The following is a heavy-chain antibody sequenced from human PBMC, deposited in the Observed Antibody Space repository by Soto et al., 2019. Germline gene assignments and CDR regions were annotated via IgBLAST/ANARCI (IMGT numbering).Heavy chain of an antibody. Sequence: PSETLSLTCAVYGGSFSGYYWSWIRQPPGKGLEWIGEINHSGSTNYNPSLKSRVTISVDTSKNQFSLKLSSVTAADTAVYYCARGGNSSGWYWWFDPWGQGTLVTVSS. CDR3: ARGGNSSGWYWWFDP. D-gene: IGHD6-19*01. CDR1: GGSFSGYY. CDR2: INHSGST. V-gene: IGHV4-34*01. J-gene: IGHJ5*02.